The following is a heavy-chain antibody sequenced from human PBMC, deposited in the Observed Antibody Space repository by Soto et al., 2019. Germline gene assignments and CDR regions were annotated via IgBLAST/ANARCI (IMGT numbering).Heavy chain of an antibody. Sequence: ASVKVYCKASDYSFSSYAISWVRQAPRQGLEWMGWISAYNGNTNYAQKLQGRVTMTTDTSTSTAYMELRSLRSDDTAVYYCARDSSGWYYFDYWGQGTLVTVSS. V-gene: IGHV1-18*01. D-gene: IGHD6-19*01. CDR1: DYSFSSYA. CDR3: ARDSSGWYYFDY. J-gene: IGHJ4*02. CDR2: ISAYNGNT.